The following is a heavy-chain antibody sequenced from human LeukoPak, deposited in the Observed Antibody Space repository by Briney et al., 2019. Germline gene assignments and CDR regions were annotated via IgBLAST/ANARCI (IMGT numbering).Heavy chain of an antibody. J-gene: IGHJ4*02. CDR1: GGSISSYY. V-gene: IGHV4-59*08. CDR3: ARLTSSGWYYAIDY. D-gene: IGHD6-19*01. CDR2: IYYSGST. Sequence: SETLSLTCTVSGGSISSYYWSWIRQPPGEGLEWIGYIYYSGSTNYNPSLKSRVTISVDTSKNQFSLKLSSVTAADTAVYYCARLTSSGWYYAIDYWGQGTLVTVSS.